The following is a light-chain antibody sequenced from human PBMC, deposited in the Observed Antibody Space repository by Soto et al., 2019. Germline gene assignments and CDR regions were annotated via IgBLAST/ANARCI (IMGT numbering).Light chain of an antibody. CDR3: AAWDATLDGTV. V-gene: IGLV1-36*01. CDR1: SSNIGNNP. J-gene: IGLJ3*02. Sequence: QSVLTQPPSVSGAPRQRGTITCSGSSSNIGNNPVNWYQQLPGKAPKLLIYYNDLLAAGVSDRFSGSKSGTSASLAISGLQSEDEADYFCAAWDATLDGTVFGGGTKLTVL. CDR2: YND.